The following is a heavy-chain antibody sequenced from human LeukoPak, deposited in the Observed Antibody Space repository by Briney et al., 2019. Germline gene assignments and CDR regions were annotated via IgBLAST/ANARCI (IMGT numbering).Heavy chain of an antibody. Sequence: GGSLRLSCAASGFTFSNAWMSWVRQAPGKGLEWVGRIKSKTDGGTTDYAAPVKGRFTISRDDSKNTLYLQMNGLKTEDTAVYYCTTDFGGATTYRRYNWFDPWGQGTLVTVSS. V-gene: IGHV3-15*01. CDR3: TTDFGGATTYRRYNWFDP. J-gene: IGHJ5*02. D-gene: IGHD1-26*01. CDR2: IKSKTDGGTT. CDR1: GFTFSNAW.